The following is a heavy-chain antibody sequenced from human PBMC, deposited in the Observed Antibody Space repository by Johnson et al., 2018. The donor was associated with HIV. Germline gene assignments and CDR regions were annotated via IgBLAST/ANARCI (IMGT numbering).Heavy chain of an antibody. V-gene: IGHV3-15*01. D-gene: IGHD6-6*01. Sequence: VQLVESGGGLVQPGGSLRLSCAASGFTFSSYWMHWVRQAPGKGLEWVGRIKSKTDGGTTDYAAPVKGRFTISRDDSKNTLYLQMNSLKTEDTAVYYCARGGGYSIAAPSDAFDIWGQGTMVTVSS. CDR2: IKSKTDGGTT. CDR3: ARGGGYSIAAPSDAFDI. J-gene: IGHJ3*02. CDR1: GFTFSSYW.